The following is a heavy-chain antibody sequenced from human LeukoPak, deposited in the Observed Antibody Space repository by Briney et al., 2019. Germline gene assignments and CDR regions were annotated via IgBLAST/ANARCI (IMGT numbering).Heavy chain of an antibody. CDR2: LSGSSSYI. CDR1: GFTFSTST. Sequence: AGSLTLSCAPSGFTFSTSTMSWVRQAPGKGLEWVSSLSGSSSYIYYADSVKGRFTISRDNAKKSLYLQMDSLRAEDTAIYFCATEWALAQNWGQGTLVTVSS. V-gene: IGHV3-21*01. D-gene: IGHD1-26*01. CDR3: ATEWALAQN. J-gene: IGHJ4*02.